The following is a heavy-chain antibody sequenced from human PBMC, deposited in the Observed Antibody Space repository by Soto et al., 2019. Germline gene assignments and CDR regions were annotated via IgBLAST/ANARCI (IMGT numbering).Heavy chain of an antibody. CDR2: IKQDGNEK. Sequence: EVQLVESGGGLVQPGGSLRLSCVASGFTFSSYWMSWVRQAPGKGLEWVANIKQDGNEKYYVDSVKGRFTISRDNAKNSLYLQMNSLRAEDTAVYYCASTVDTTMVTWALGNWGQGTLVTVSS. J-gene: IGHJ1*01. D-gene: IGHD5-18*01. V-gene: IGHV3-7*01. CDR1: GFTFSSYW. CDR3: ASTVDTTMVTWALGN.